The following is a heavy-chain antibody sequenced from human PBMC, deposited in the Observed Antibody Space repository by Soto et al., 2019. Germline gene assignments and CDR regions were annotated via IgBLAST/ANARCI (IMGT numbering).Heavy chain of an antibody. J-gene: IGHJ4*02. V-gene: IGHV3-33*01. Sequence: GGSLRLSCAASGFTFSSYGMHWVRQAPGKGLEWVAVIWYDGSNKYYADSVKGRFTISRDNSKNTLYLQMNSLRAEDTAVYYCARADQNPGPTFDYWGQGTLVTVSS. CDR1: GFTFSSYG. CDR2: IWYDGSNK. CDR3: ARADQNPGPTFDY.